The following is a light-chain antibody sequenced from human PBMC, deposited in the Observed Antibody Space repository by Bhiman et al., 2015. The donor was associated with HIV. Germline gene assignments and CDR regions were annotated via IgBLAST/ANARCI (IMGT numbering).Light chain of an antibody. CDR2: KDS. Sequence: SYELTQPPSVSVSPGQTARITCSGDALPKQYAYWYQQKPGQAPVLVIYKDSERPSGIPERFSGSSSGTTVTLTISGVQAEDEADYYCQAWDSSTGVFGTGTKVTVL. J-gene: IGLJ1*01. CDR3: QAWDSSTGV. CDR1: ALPKQY. V-gene: IGLV3-25*03.